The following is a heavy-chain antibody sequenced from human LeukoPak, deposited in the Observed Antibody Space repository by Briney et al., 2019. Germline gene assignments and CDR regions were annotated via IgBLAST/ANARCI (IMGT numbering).Heavy chain of an antibody. V-gene: IGHV3-66*01. CDR3: ARDSDYGDPLDY. Sequence: GGSLRLSCAASGFTVSSNYMSWVRQAPGKGLEWVSVIYSGGSTYYADSVKGRFTISRDNSKNTLYLQMNSLRAEDTAVYCCARDSDYGDPLDYWGQGTLVTVSS. CDR2: IYSGGST. J-gene: IGHJ4*02. D-gene: IGHD4-17*01. CDR1: GFTVSSNY.